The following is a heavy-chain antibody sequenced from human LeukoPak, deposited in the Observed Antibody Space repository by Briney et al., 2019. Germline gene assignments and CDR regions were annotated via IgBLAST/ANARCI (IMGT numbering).Heavy chain of an antibody. CDR2: ISYDGSNK. D-gene: IGHD1-26*01. Sequence: GGSLRLSCAASGFTFSSYGMHWVRQAPGKGLEWVAVISYDGSNKYYADSAKGRFTISRDNSKNTLYLQMNSLRAEDTAVYYCAKDPTILRVGAITHYYYYGMDVWGQGTTVTVSS. J-gene: IGHJ6*02. V-gene: IGHV3-30*18. CDR1: GFTFSSYG. CDR3: AKDPTILRVGAITHYYYYGMDV.